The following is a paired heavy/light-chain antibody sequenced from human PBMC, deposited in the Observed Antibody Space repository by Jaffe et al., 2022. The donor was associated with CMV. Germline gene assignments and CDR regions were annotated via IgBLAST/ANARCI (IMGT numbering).Heavy chain of an antibody. CDR1: GGIFRSYG. CDR3: ARRDSYDSSHLNGWGGLGCRFDY. J-gene: IGHJ4*02. CDR2: IIPILRPA. D-gene: IGHD3-22*01. V-gene: IGHV1-69*01. Sequence: QVQLVQSGAEVKKPGSSVKVSCKASGGIFRSYGINWVRQAPGQGLEWMGGIIPILRPAHYAQKFRDRVTITADESTSTAYMELRSLTLEDTAVYYCARRDSYDSSHLNGWGGLGCRFDYWGQGTLITVSS.
Light chain of an antibody. Sequence: QSALTQPASVSGSPGQSITISCTGTISDIGGYNYVSWYQQYPRKAPKLLIYDVTNRPSGVSNRFSGSKSGNMASLTISGLQAEDEADYYCMSYTSTSTFCVFGTGTKVTVL. V-gene: IGLV2-14*03. CDR3: MSYTSTSTFCV. J-gene: IGLJ1*01. CDR1: ISDIGGYNY. CDR2: DVT.